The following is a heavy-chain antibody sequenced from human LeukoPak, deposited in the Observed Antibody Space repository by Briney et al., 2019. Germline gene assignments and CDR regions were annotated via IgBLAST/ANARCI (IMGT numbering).Heavy chain of an antibody. D-gene: IGHD3-3*02. J-gene: IGHJ4*02. CDR1: GLTFSRFG. Sequence: GGSLRLSCAASGLTFSRFGMHWVRQAPGKGLDWVALISHDGSQRYYTDSVRGRFTISRDNSKNTLYLQMDSLRAEDTAVYYCSRGLSVGGQGTLVSVSS. CDR2: ISHDGSQR. V-gene: IGHV3-30*03. CDR3: SRGLSV.